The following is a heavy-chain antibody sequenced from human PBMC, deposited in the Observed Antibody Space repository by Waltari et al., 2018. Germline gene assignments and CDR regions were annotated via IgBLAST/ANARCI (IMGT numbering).Heavy chain of an antibody. CDR2: ISDDETSI. J-gene: IGHJ6*02. CDR3: ARLAPRTYRSPVPGRHYYYGMDV. Sequence: EEQLLESGGGLVQPGASLRLSCAGSGFRFSNYWMHWVRPAPGKGLVWVARISDDETSISYADSVKGRFTISRDNAKNTVYLQMKRLRVEDTAVYYCARLAPRTYRSPVPGRHYYYGMDVWGQGTTVTVSS. V-gene: IGHV3-74*01. D-gene: IGHD3-10*01. CDR1: GFRFSNYW.